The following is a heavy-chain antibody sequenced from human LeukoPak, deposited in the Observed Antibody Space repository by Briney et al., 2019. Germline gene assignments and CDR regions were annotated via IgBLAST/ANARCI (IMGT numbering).Heavy chain of an antibody. Sequence: SETLSLTCTVSGGSISSYYWSWIRQPPGKGLEWIGYIYYSGSTNYNPSLKSRVTISVDTSKNQFSLKPSSVTAADTAVYYCARALDIVVVPAANAVKTPYNWFDPWGQGTLVTVSS. V-gene: IGHV4-59*01. J-gene: IGHJ5*02. CDR3: ARALDIVVVPAANAVKTPYNWFDP. CDR1: GGSISSYY. CDR2: IYYSGST. D-gene: IGHD2-2*01.